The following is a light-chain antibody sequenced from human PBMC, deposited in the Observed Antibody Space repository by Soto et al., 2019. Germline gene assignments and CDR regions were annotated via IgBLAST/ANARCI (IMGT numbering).Light chain of an antibody. CDR1: SSDVGDSNY. CDR3: SSYRTTSAQVV. V-gene: IGLV2-14*03. Sequence: QSALTQPASVSGSPGQSITISCTGTSSDVGDSNYVSWYQQHPGKAPKLMIYNVNDRPSGVSSRFSGSKSGNTASLTISGLQAEDEADYYCSSYRTTSAQVVFGGGTK. CDR2: NVN. J-gene: IGLJ2*01.